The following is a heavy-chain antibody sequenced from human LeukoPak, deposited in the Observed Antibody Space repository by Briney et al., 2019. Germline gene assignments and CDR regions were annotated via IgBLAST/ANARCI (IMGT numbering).Heavy chain of an antibody. CDR2: IFYSGST. D-gene: IGHD1/OR15-1a*01. J-gene: IGHJ4*02. CDR1: GGSINSYD. CDR3: AKRTGQGLYYFDY. V-gene: IGHV4-59*03. Sequence: SETLSLTCTVSGGSINSYDWSWIRQPPGKGLEWIGYIFYSGSTNYNPSLKSRVTISADTSKNQFSLKLTSVTAADTAVYYCAKRTGQGLYYFDYWGQGTLVTVSS.